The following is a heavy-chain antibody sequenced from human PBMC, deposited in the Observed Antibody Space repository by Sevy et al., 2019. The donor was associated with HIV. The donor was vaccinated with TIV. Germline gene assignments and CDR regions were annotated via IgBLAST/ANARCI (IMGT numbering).Heavy chain of an antibody. CDR2: ISGSGGST. D-gene: IGHD3-22*01. J-gene: IGHJ6*02. CDR3: AKVRGSSGYLAPDYCGMDV. V-gene: IGHV3-23*01. Sequence: GGSLRLSCAASGFTVSSNYMSWVRQAPGKGLEWVSAISGSGGSTYYADSVKGRFTISRDNSKNTLYLQMNSLRAEDTAVYYCAKVRGSSGYLAPDYCGMDVWGQGTTVTVSS. CDR1: GFTVSSNY.